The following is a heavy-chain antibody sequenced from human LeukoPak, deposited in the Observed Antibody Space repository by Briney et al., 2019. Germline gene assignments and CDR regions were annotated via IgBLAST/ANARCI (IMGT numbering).Heavy chain of an antibody. CDR1: GGSINSYY. CDR3: ARGGKATVVTM. D-gene: IGHD4-23*01. V-gene: IGHV4-4*07. J-gene: IGHJ4*02. Sequence: KPSETLSLTCTVSGGSINSYYWSWIRQPAGKGLEWIGRIYSSGSTNYNPSLKSRVSMSVDTSKNQFSLKLTSVTAADTAVCYCARGGKATVVTMWGQGILVTVSS. CDR2: IYSSGST.